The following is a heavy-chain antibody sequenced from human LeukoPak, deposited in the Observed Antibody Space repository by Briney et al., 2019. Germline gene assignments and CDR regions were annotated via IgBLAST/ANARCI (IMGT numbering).Heavy chain of an antibody. Sequence: LVASVKVSCKASGYTYTGYYMHWVRQAPGQGLEWMGWINPNSGGTNYAQKFQGRVTMTRDTSISTAYMELSRLRSDDTAVYYCARYSGYDWVYARYWGQGTLVTVSS. J-gene: IGHJ4*02. CDR2: INPNSGGT. V-gene: IGHV1-2*03. CDR3: ARYSGYDWVYARY. D-gene: IGHD5-12*01. CDR1: GYTYTGYY.